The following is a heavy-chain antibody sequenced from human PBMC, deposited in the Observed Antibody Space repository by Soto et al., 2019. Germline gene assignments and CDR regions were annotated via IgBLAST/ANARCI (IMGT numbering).Heavy chain of an antibody. J-gene: IGHJ4*02. CDR2: IWYDGSNR. Sequence: PGGSLRLSCAASGFTFSSYGMHWVRQAPGKGLEWVAVIWYDGSNRYHADSVKGRFTISRDNSKNTVYLEMNSLRVEDTAVYYCAREALGYWGQGTLVTVSS. CDR1: GFTFSSYG. D-gene: IGHD3-16*01. CDR3: AREALGY. V-gene: IGHV3-33*01.